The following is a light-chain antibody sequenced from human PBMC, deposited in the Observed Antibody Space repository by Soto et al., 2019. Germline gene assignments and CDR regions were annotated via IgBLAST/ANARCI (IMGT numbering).Light chain of an antibody. J-gene: IGLJ1*01. CDR3: CSCARSSSYV. Sequence: QSVLTQPASVSGSPWQSITISCTGTSSVVGTYNLVSWHQQHPGKAPKLMIYEVSKRPSGVSTRFSGSKSGNTASLTISGLQAEDEADYYCCSCARSSSYVFGTGTKVTVL. V-gene: IGLV2-23*02. CDR2: EVS. CDR1: SSVVGTYNL.